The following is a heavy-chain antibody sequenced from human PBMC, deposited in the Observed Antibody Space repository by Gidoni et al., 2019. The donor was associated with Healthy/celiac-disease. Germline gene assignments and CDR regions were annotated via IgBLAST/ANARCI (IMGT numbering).Heavy chain of an antibody. CDR1: GFTFSRAG. D-gene: IGHD3-10*01. J-gene: IGHJ4*02. CDR2: TSYDGSDK. V-gene: IGHV3-30*18. CDR3: AKGVWFGELES. Sequence: QVQLVESGGGVVQPGRSLRLSCAASGFTFSRAGMHWVRQAPGKGLEWVALTSYDGSDKYYADSVKGRFTISRDNSKNTLYLQMNSLRPEDTAVYYCAKGVWFGELESWGQGTLVTVSS.